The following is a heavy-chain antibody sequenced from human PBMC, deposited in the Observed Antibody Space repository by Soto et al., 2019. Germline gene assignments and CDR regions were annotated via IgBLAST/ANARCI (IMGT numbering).Heavy chain of an antibody. J-gene: IGHJ5*02. V-gene: IGHV4-30-4*01. Sequence: SETLSLTCTVSGGSISSGDYYWSWIRQPPGKGLEWIGYIYYSGSTYYNPSLKSRVTISVDTSKNQFSLKLSSVTAADTAVYYCAREGSGYDILTGSNYFDPWGPGALVTVSS. CDR2: IYYSGST. CDR3: AREGSGYDILTGSNYFDP. D-gene: IGHD3-9*01. CDR1: GGSISSGDYY.